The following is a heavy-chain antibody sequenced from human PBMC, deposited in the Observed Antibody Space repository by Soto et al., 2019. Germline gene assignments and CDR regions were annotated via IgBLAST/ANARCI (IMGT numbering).Heavy chain of an antibody. J-gene: IGHJ6*02. V-gene: IGHV4-59*01. CDR2: IYYSGST. Sequence: SETLSLTCTVSGGSISSYYWSWIRRPPGKGLEWIGYIYYSGSTNYNPSLKSRVTISVDTSKNQFSLKLSSVTAADTAVYYCARGFGELRYGMDVWGQGTTVTSP. CDR1: GGSISSYY. CDR3: ARGFGELRYGMDV. D-gene: IGHD3-10*01.